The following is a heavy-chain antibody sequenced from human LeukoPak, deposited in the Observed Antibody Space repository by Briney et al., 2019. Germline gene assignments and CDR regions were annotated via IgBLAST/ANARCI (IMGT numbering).Heavy chain of an antibody. CDR3: ATYSSLNRREFQY. Sequence: GGSLRLSCAASGFTFSNYAMTWVRQAPGQGLEWVSTIGGSGGAIYYADSVKGRFTISRDNAKNSLYLQMNSLRAEDTAVYYCATYSSLNRREFQYWGQGTLLTVSS. V-gene: IGHV3-23*01. J-gene: IGHJ1*01. CDR1: GFTFSNYA. D-gene: IGHD3-22*01. CDR2: IGGSGGAI.